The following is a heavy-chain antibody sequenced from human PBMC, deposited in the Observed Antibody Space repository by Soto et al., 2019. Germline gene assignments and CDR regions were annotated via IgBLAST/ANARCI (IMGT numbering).Heavy chain of an antibody. V-gene: IGHV1-2*02. CDR1: GHTFSGYY. Sequence: ASVKVSCKASGHTFSGYYVHWVRQAPGQGLEWMGWINPNSGGTNYAQKFQGRVTMTRDTSISTAYMELSRLRSDDTAVYYCAREMTTSYYYYYGMDVWGQGTTVTVSS. J-gene: IGHJ6*02. CDR3: AREMTTSYYYYYGMDV. D-gene: IGHD4-17*01. CDR2: INPNSGGT.